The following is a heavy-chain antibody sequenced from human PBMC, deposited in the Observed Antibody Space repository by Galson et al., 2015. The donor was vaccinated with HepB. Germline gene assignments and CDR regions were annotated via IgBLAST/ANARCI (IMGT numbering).Heavy chain of an antibody. CDR2: IFYTGTT. CDR3: ARRKPVLNDYFDY. D-gene: IGHD4/OR15-4a*01. J-gene: IGHJ4*02. CDR1: ISDYY. Sequence: ISDYYWNWIRQPPGKGLEWIGYIFYTGTTNYNPSLKSRVTMSVDTSKNQFSLKLSSVTAADTAVYFCARRKPVLNDYFDYWGQGTPVTVSS. V-gene: IGHV4-59*08.